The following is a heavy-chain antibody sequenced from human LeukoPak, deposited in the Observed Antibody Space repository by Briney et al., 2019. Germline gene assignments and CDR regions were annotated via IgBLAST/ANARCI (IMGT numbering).Heavy chain of an antibody. Sequence: PGGSLRLSCAASGFTFSGYGMSWVRQAPGKGLEWVSAISGSGGSTYYADSVKGRFTISRDNSKNTLYLQMNSLRAEDTAVYYCAKDFVPYCSSTSCYYLDYWGQGTLVTVSS. CDR3: AKDFVPYCSSTSCYYLDY. D-gene: IGHD2-2*01. V-gene: IGHV3-23*01. J-gene: IGHJ4*02. CDR1: GFTFSGYG. CDR2: ISGSGGST.